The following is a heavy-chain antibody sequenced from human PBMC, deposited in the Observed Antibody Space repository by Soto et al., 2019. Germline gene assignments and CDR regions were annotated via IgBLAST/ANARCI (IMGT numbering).Heavy chain of an antibody. V-gene: IGHV4-59*08. CDR3: VRHGFGPLHGLVDV. D-gene: IGHD3-10*01. Sequence: QVQFQESGPGLVKPSETLSLTCTVSGGSIDNYYCSWFRHPPGKALEWIGYISYTGYSAYNFSLNRRVTMSMDTSKTQLYLTLESVTATDTAVYYCVRHGFGPLHGLVDVWGQGTTVIVSS. J-gene: IGHJ6*02. CDR2: ISYTGYS. CDR1: GGSIDNYY.